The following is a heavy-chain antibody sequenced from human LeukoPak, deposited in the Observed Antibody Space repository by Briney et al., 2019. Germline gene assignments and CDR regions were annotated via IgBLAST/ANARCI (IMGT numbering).Heavy chain of an antibody. CDR1: GFTFSSYAMH. CDR3: TKRRGYSFGFDYYYMDV. CDR2: IYSSGST. Sequence: GSLRLSCAASGFTFSSYAMHWVRQAPGKGLEWLGSIYSSGSTYYNPSLKSRVTVSFDTSKNEFSLSLTSVTAADTAVYYCTKRRGYSFGFDYYYMDVWGKGTTVTISS. V-gene: IGHV4-59*05. J-gene: IGHJ6*03. D-gene: IGHD5-18*01.